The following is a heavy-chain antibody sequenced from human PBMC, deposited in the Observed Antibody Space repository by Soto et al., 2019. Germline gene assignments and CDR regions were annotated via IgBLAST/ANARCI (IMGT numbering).Heavy chain of an antibody. CDR2: TYYRSKWYY. V-gene: IGHV6-1*01. D-gene: IGHD3-10*01. Sequence: SQTLSLTCVITGDSVSSNSAGWSWVRQSPSRGLEWLGRTYYRSKWYYEYAVSVRGRITINPVTSKNQYSLQLNSVPPEDTAVYYCARDSGYGSGSSVNHHLDYWGHGTQVTVS. CDR3: ARDSGYGSGSSVNHHLDY. J-gene: IGHJ4*01. CDR1: GDSVSSNSAG.